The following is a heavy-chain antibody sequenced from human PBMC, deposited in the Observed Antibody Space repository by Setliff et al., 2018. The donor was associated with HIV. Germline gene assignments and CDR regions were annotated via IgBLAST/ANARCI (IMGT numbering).Heavy chain of an antibody. V-gene: IGHV1-8*02. Sequence: GASVKVSCKASGYTFSNYDINWVRQATGQGLEWMAWMNPNSGNTGYAQKFQGRVTLTRDTSISTAYMELSSLRSEDTAVYYCASDWELGHGFYIWGQGTMVTVSS. CDR1: GYTFSNYD. CDR2: MNPNSGNT. CDR3: ASDWELGHGFYI. D-gene: IGHD3-10*01. J-gene: IGHJ3*02.